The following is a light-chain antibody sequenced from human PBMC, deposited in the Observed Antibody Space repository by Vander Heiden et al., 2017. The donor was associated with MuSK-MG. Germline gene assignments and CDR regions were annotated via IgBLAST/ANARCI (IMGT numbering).Light chain of an antibody. Sequence: DIQMTQSPSTLSASVVDRVTITCRASQSISYWLAWYQQKPGKAPKLLIYKASSLESGVPSRFSGSGSGPEFTLTISSLQPDDFATYYCQQYNSYSSTFGQGTKLEIK. CDR2: KAS. J-gene: IGKJ2*01. CDR3: QQYNSYSST. V-gene: IGKV1-5*03. CDR1: QSISYW.